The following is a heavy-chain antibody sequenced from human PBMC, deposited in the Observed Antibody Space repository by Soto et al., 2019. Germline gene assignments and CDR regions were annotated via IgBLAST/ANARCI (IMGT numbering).Heavy chain of an antibody. Sequence: PGGSLRLSCAASGFTFSSYGMHWVRQAPGKGLEWVAVISYDGSNKYYADSVKGRFTISRDNSKNTLYLQMNSLRAEDTAVYYCAKEIYADSSGWYLLDYWGQGTLVTAPQ. CDR3: AKEIYADSSGWYLLDY. CDR2: ISYDGSNK. V-gene: IGHV3-30*18. J-gene: IGHJ4*02. CDR1: GFTFSSYG. D-gene: IGHD6-19*01.